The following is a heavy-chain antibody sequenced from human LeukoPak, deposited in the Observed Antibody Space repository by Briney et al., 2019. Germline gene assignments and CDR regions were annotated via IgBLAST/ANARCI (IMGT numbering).Heavy chain of an antibody. D-gene: IGHD1-26*01. Sequence: ASVKVSCKASGYTFTSYGISWVRQAPGQGLEWMGWISAYNGHTNYAQKLQGRVTMTTDTSTSTAHMELRSLRSDDTAVYYCARGGRWELPRPYAFDIWGQGTMVTVSS. CDR1: GYTFTSYG. CDR3: ARGGRWELPRPYAFDI. V-gene: IGHV1-18*01. J-gene: IGHJ3*02. CDR2: ISAYNGHT.